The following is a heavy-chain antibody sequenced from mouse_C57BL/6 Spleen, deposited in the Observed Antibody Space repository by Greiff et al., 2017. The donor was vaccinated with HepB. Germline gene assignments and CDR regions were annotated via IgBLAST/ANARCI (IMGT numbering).Heavy chain of an antibody. V-gene: IGHV14-2*01. J-gene: IGHJ4*01. D-gene: IGHD2-3*01. Sequence: EVQLQQSGAELVKPGASVKLSCTASGFNIKDYYMHWVKQRTEQGLEWIGRIDPEDGETKYAPKFQGKATLTADTSSNTAYLQLSSLTSEDTAVYYCARHYDGYFYAMDYWGQGTSVTVSS. CDR1: GFNIKDYY. CDR3: ARHYDGYFYAMDY. CDR2: IDPEDGET.